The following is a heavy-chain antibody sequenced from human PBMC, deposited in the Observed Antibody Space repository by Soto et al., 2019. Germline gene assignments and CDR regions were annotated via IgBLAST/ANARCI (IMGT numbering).Heavy chain of an antibody. V-gene: IGHV1-69*08. CDR3: AREQYCSGGSCYSAYYYYFIDV. Sequence: QVQLVQSGAEVKKPGSSVKVSRKASGGTFSSYTISWVRQGPGQGLEWMGRIIPILGIANYAQKFQGRVTITADKSTSTAYMELSSLRSEDTAVYYCAREQYCSGGSCYSAYYYYFIDVWCKGTTVTVSS. D-gene: IGHD2-15*01. CDR1: GGTFSSYT. CDR2: IIPILGIA. J-gene: IGHJ6*03.